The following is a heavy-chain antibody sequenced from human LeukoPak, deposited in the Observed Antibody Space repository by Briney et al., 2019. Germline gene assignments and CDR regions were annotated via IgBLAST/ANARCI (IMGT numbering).Heavy chain of an antibody. V-gene: IGHV7-4-1*02. Sequence: ASVKVSCKASGYTFTKYAMNWVRQAPGQGLEWMGWINTNSGNPTYAQGFTGRFVFSLDTSVSTAYLQISSLKGEDTAVYYCARGYISGWYWGQGTLVTVSS. CDR3: ARGYISGWY. CDR2: INTNSGNP. CDR1: GYTFTKYA. J-gene: IGHJ4*02. D-gene: IGHD6-19*01.